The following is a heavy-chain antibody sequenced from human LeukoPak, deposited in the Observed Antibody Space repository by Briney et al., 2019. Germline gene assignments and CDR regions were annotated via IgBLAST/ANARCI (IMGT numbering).Heavy chain of an antibody. CDR3: ARRPPGYYYYMDV. Sequence: SETLSLTCTVSGGSISSYYWSWIRQPPGKGLEWIGYIYYSGSTNYNPSLKSRVTISVDTSKNQFSLKLSSVTAADTAVYYCARRPPGYYYYMDVWGKGTTVTVSS. CDR1: GGSISSYY. CDR2: IYYSGST. V-gene: IGHV4-59*01. J-gene: IGHJ6*03. D-gene: IGHD3-10*01.